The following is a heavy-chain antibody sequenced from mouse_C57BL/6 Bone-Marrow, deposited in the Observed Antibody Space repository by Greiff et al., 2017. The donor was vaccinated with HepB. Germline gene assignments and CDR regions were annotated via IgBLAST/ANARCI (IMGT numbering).Heavy chain of an antibody. CDR2: IRSKSNNYAT. CDR3: VRHGGDPGAMDY. J-gene: IGHJ4*01. D-gene: IGHD2-13*01. CDR1: GFSFNTYA. Sequence: EVKLVESGGGLVQPKGSLKLSCAASGFSFNTYAMNWVRQAPGKGLEWVARIRSKSNNYATYYADSVKDRFTISRDDSESMLYLQMNNLKTEDTAMYYCVRHGGDPGAMDYWGQGTSVTVSS. V-gene: IGHV10-1*01.